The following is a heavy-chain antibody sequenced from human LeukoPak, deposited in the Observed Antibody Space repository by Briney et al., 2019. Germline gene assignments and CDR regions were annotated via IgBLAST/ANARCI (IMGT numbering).Heavy chain of an antibody. CDR1: GFTFSSYS. V-gene: IGHV3-48*01. CDR2: ISSSSSTI. J-gene: IGHJ6*03. CDR3: TTELEWLDVSRGYYMDV. D-gene: IGHD6-19*01. Sequence: GGSLRLSCAASGFTFSSYSMNWVRQAPGKGLEWVSYISSSSSTIYYADSVKGRFTISRDNAKNSLYLQMNSLKTEDTAVYYCTTELEWLDVSRGYYMDVWGKGTTVTISS.